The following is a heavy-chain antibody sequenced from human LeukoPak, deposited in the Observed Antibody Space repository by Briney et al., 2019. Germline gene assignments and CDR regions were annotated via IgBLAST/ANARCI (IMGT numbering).Heavy chain of an antibody. CDR1: GFKFDDYA. Sequence: PGRSLRLSCAASGFKFDDYAMHWFRQAPGKGLEWVSGISWNTDRIGYVDSVKGRFTISRDDAKNSLYLQMNSLRDEDTALYYCAKAHQWLVNVFDHWGQGTLVTASS. D-gene: IGHD6-19*01. J-gene: IGHJ4*02. V-gene: IGHV3-9*01. CDR3: AKAHQWLVNVFDH. CDR2: ISWNTDRI.